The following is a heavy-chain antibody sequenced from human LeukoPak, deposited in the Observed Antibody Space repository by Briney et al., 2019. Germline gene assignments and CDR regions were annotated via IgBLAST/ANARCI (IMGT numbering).Heavy chain of an antibody. CDR2: IYPGDSDT. D-gene: IGHD6-19*01. Sequence: RGASLQISCKGSGYRFTTYWIGWVRPLPGKGLEWMGIIYPGDSDTTYSPSFQSQVTISADKSISTAYLQWSSLKASDTAMYYCARLSADYGMDVWGQGTTVTVS. J-gene: IGHJ6*02. CDR3: ARLSADYGMDV. CDR1: GYRFTTYW. V-gene: IGHV5-51*01.